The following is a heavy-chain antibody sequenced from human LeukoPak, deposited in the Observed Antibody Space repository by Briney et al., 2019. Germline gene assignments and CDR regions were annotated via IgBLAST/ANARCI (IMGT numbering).Heavy chain of an antibody. D-gene: IGHD4-11*01. J-gene: IGHJ3*02. Sequence: GASVKVSCKASGYTFTGSYIHWVRRAPGQGLEWMGWINPNSGSTRYAQKFQGRVTMTRDTSTGTIYMELSSLRSEDTAVYFCARDSGTVSDAFDIWGQGTMVTVSS. V-gene: IGHV1-46*01. CDR3: ARDSGTVSDAFDI. CDR1: GYTFTGSY. CDR2: INPNSGST.